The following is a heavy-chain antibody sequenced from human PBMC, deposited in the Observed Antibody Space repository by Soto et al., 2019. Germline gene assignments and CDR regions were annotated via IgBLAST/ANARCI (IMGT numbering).Heavy chain of an antibody. CDR1: GYTFTGYY. CDR2: INPNSGGT. J-gene: IGHJ6*02. V-gene: IGHV1-2*02. Sequence: ASVKVSCKASGYTFTGYYMHWVRQAPGQGLEWMGWINPNSGGTNYAQKFQGRVTMTRDTSISTAYMELSRLRSDVTAVYYCARDSTFYGDYAGYYYGMDVWGQGTTVTVSS. D-gene: IGHD4-17*01. CDR3: ARDSTFYGDYAGYYYGMDV.